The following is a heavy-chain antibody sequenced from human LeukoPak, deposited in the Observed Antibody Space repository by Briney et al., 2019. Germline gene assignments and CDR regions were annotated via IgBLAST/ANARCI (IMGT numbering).Heavy chain of an antibody. CDR2: ISSSSSYI. V-gene: IGHV3-21*01. CDR1: GFTFTNYY. J-gene: IGHJ6*02. CDR3: ARGSPSGYYGSGSYYVFPTYGMDV. Sequence: GGSLRLSCAASGFTFTNYYMTWVRQAPGKGLEWVSSISSSSSYIYYADSVKGRFTISRDNAKNSLYLQMNSLRAEDTAVYYCARGSPSGYYGSGSYYVFPTYGMDVWGQGTTVTVSS. D-gene: IGHD3-10*01.